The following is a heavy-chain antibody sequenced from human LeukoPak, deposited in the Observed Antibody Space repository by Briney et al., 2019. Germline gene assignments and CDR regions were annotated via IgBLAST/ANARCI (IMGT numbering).Heavy chain of an antibody. CDR2: INPNSGGT. V-gene: IGHV1-2*04. CDR3: ARDSGLYSSGWYDY. D-gene: IGHD6-19*01. J-gene: IGHJ4*02. Sequence: ASVKVSCKASGYTFTGYYMHWVRQAPGQGLAWMGWINPNSGGTNYAQKFQGWVTMTRDTSISTAYMELSRLRSDDTAVYYCARDSGLYSSGWYDYWGQGTLVTVSS. CDR1: GYTFTGYY.